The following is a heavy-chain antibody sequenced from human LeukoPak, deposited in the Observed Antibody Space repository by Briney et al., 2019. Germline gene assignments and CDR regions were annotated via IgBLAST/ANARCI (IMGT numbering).Heavy chain of an antibody. CDR3: ARVYYDFWSGYYKDY. Sequence: SQTLSLTCTVSGGSISSGSYYWSWIRQPAGKGLEWIGRIYTSGSTNYNPSLKSRVTISVDTSKNQFSLKLSSVTAADTAVYYCARVYYDFWSGYYKDYWGQGTLVTVSS. V-gene: IGHV4-61*02. D-gene: IGHD3-3*01. J-gene: IGHJ4*02. CDR1: GGSISSGSYY. CDR2: IYTSGST.